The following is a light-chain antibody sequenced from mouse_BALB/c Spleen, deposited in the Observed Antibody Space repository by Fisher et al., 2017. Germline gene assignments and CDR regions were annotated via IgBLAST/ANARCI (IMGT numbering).Light chain of an antibody. J-gene: IGKJ5*01. CDR2: DTS. CDR3: QQWSSNPLT. V-gene: IGKV4-59*01. CDR1: SSVSY. Sequence: IVITQSTAIMSASPGEKVTMTCSASSSVSYMYWYQQKPRSSPKRWIYDTSKLASGVPARFSGSGSGTSYSLTNSSMEAEDAATYYCQQWSSNPLTFGAGTKLELK.